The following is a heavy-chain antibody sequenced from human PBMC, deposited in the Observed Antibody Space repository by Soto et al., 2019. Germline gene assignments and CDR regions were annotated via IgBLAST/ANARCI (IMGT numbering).Heavy chain of an antibody. V-gene: IGHV3-23*01. D-gene: IGHD2-15*01. CDR3: AKDHVRYHGIFIVGVVSYIYSLS. J-gene: IGHJ5*01. Sequence: GGSLRLSCAASGFTFTNYAMSWVRQAPGKGLDWVSSVRGSGSFTYYAESVKGRFTISRDNSKNTLYLQMNSLRAEDTAVYYCAKDHVRYHGIFIVGVVSYIYSLSLRHGLLVTVS. CDR1: GFTFTNYA. CDR2: VRGSGSFT.